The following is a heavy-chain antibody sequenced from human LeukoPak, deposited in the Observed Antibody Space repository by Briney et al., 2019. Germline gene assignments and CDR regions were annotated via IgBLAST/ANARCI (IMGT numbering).Heavy chain of an antibody. CDR1: GFTFSSYS. V-gene: IGHV3-21*01. CDR2: ISSSSSYI. Sequence: GGSLRLSCAASGFTFSSYSMNWVRQAPGKGLEWVSSISSSSSYIYYADSVKGRFTISRDNAKNSLYLQMNTLRAEDTAVYYCARDRTTVTTFDHWGQGTLVTVSS. J-gene: IGHJ4*02. CDR3: ARDRTTVTTFDH. D-gene: IGHD4-17*01.